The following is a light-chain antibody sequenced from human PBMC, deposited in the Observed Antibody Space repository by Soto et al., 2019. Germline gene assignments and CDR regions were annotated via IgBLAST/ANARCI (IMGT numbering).Light chain of an antibody. V-gene: IGKV1-8*01. J-gene: IGKJ4*01. CDR1: QGISSY. Sequence: AIRMTQSPSSLSASTGDRVTITCRASQGISSYLAWYQQKPGKAPKLLIYAASTLQSGVPSRFSGSGSGTEYTLTISSLQPEDFATYYCHQLNDYPLTFGGGTKVDIK. CDR3: HQLNDYPLT. CDR2: AAS.